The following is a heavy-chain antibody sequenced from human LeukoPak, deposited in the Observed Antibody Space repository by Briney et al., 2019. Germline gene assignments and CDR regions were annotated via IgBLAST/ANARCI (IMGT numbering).Heavy chain of an antibody. CDR1: GFTVCSNY. J-gene: IGHJ4*02. Sequence: HPGGSLRLSCAASGFTVCSNYMSWVRQAPGRGLEWVSVIYSGGSTYYADSVKGRFTISRDNSKNTLYLQMNSLRAEDTAVYYCARETLAVAFDYWGQGTLVTVSS. CDR3: ARETLAVAFDY. CDR2: IYSGGST. V-gene: IGHV3-66*01. D-gene: IGHD6-19*01.